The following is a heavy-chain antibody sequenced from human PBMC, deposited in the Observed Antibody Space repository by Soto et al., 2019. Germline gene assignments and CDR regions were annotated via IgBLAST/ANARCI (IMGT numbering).Heavy chain of an antibody. J-gene: IGHJ4*02. CDR3: ARGKAVCSSTSCYPFDY. D-gene: IGHD2-2*01. CDR2: IYYSGST. V-gene: IGHV4-31*03. CDR1: GGSISSGGYY. Sequence: PSETLSLTCTVSGGSISSGGYYWSWIRQHPGKGLEWIGYIYYSGSTYYNPSLKSRVTMSVDTSKNQFSLKLSSVTAADTAVYYCARGKAVCSSTSCYPFDYWGQGTLVTVSS.